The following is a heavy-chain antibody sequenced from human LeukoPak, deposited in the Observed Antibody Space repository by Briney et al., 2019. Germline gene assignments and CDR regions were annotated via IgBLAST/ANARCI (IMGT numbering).Heavy chain of an antibody. Sequence: SETLSLTCTVSGGSISSSSYYWGWIRLPPGMGLEWIGTIYYGGSTYYNPSLKSRVTISVDTSKNQFSPKLSSVTAADTAVYYCARLRGINTGGWFDWFDPWGQGILVTVSS. D-gene: IGHD6-19*01. CDR2: IYYGGST. V-gene: IGHV4-39*01. J-gene: IGHJ5*02. CDR1: GGSISSSSYY. CDR3: ARLRGINTGGWFDWFDP.